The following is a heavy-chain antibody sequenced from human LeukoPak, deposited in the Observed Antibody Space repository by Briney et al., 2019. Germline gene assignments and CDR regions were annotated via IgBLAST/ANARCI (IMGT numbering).Heavy chain of an antibody. CDR3: ARVRRFLEWLLYPNLHYYYMDV. CDR2: INHSGST. J-gene: IGHJ6*03. V-gene: IGHV4-34*01. D-gene: IGHD3-3*01. Sequence: PSETLSLTCAVYGGSFSGYYWSWIRQPPGKGLEWIGEINHSGSTNYNPSLKSRVTISVDTSKNQFSLKLSSVTAADTAVYYCARVRRFLEWLLYPNLHYYYMDVWGKGTTVTVSS. CDR1: GGSFSGYY.